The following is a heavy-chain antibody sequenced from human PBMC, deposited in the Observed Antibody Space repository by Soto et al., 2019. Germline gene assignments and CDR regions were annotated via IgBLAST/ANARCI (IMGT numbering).Heavy chain of an antibody. J-gene: IGHJ6*02. CDR2: ISGSGGST. D-gene: IGHD6-13*01. V-gene: IGHV3-23*01. Sequence: GGSLRLSCAASGFTFSSYAMSWVRQAPGKGLEWVSAISGSGGSTYYADSVKGRFTISRDNSKNTLYLQMNSLRAEDTAVYYCAAASGLRALSYYYGMDVWGQGTTVTVSS. CDR1: GFTFSSYA. CDR3: AAASGLRALSYYYGMDV.